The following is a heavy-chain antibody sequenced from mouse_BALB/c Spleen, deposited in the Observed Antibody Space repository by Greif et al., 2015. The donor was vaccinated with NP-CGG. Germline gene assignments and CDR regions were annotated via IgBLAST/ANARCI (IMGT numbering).Heavy chain of an antibody. V-gene: IGHV5-6-4*01. D-gene: IGHD2-4*01. CDR3: TRDYDYDAY. CDR2: ISSGGSYT. CDR1: GFTFSSYT. J-gene: IGHJ3*01. Sequence: EVKVVESGGGLVKPGGSLKLSCAASGFTFSSYTMSWVRQTPEKRLEWVATISSGGSYTYYPDSEKGRFTISRDNAKNTLYLQMSSLKSEDTAMYYCTRDYDYDAYWGQGTLVTVSA.